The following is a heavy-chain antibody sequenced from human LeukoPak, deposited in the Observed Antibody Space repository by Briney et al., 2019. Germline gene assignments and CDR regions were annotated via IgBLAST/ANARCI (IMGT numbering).Heavy chain of an antibody. J-gene: IGHJ4*02. V-gene: IGHV4-34*01. CDR2: INHSGST. CDR3: ASGTSSQQLVPSDY. D-gene: IGHD6-13*01. CDR1: GRSFSGYY. Sequence: PSETLSLTCAVYGRSFSGYYWSWIRQPPGKGLEWIGEINHSGSTNYNPSLKSRVTISVDTSKNQFSLKLSSVTAADTAVYYCASGTSSQQLVPSDYWGQGTLVTVSS.